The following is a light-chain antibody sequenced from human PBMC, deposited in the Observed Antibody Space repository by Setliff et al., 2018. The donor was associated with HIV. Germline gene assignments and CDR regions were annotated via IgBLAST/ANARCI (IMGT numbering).Light chain of an antibody. V-gene: IGLV2-11*01. CDR2: DVS. Sequence: QSALTQPRSVSGSPGQSVTISCTGTSSDVGAYNYVSWYQQHPGKAPKLMICDVSKRPSGVPDRCSASKSGNTASLTISGLQAEDEADYYCCSYAGSYNWVFGGGTKVT. CDR3: CSYAGSYNWV. CDR1: SSDVGAYNY. J-gene: IGLJ3*02.